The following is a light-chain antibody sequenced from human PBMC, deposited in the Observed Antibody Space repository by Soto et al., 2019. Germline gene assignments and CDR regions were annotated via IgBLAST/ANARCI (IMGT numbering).Light chain of an antibody. CDR1: SSDVGGYSY. CDR2: EVT. V-gene: IGLV2-8*01. Sequence: QSALTQPPSASGSPGQSVTISCTGTSSDVGGYSYVSWYQQHPGKAPKLMIYEVTKRPSGVPDRFSASKSGNTASLTVSGLQAEDEGDYYCSAYTARSTLVFGGGTKLTVL. CDR3: SAYTARSTLV. J-gene: IGLJ3*02.